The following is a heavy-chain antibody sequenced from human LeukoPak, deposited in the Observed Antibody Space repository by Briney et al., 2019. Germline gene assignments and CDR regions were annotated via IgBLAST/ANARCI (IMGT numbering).Heavy chain of an antibody. Sequence: RGGSLRLSCAASGFTFSSYAMSWVRQAPGKGLEWVSAISGSGGSTYYADSVKGRFTISRDNSKNTLYLQMNSLRAEDTAVYYCAWSGPRAVRRDGYNFDYWGQGTLVTVSS. D-gene: IGHD5-24*01. CDR2: ISGSGGST. CDR1: GFTFSSYA. J-gene: IGHJ4*02. V-gene: IGHV3-23*01. CDR3: AWSGPRAVRRDGYNFDY.